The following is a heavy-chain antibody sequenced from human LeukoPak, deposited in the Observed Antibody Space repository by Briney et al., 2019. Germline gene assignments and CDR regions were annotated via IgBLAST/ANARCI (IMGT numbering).Heavy chain of an antibody. Sequence: ASVKVSCKASGYTFTSYAMNWVRQAPGQGLEWMGWINTNTGNPTYAQGFTGRFVFSLDTSVSTAYLQISSLKAEDTAVYYCARNYDFWSGYWDYYFDYWGQGTLVTVSS. J-gene: IGHJ4*02. D-gene: IGHD3-3*01. CDR3: ARNYDFWSGYWDYYFDY. CDR2: INTNTGNP. V-gene: IGHV7-4-1*02. CDR1: GYTFTSYA.